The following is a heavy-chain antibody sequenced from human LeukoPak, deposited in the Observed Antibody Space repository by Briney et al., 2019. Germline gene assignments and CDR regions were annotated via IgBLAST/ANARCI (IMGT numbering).Heavy chain of an antibody. V-gene: IGHV4-34*01. Sequence: SETLSLTCDVSGGSCDDYYCSWIRQPPGKGLEWIGEIHPHGIFYYNSSLMSRVTISIDTSKSQFSLRLTSVTAADTAFYYCARGRDRSKVGDLWGQGSLVTVSS. CDR1: GGSCDDYY. D-gene: IGHD2-15*01. CDR2: IHPHGIF. CDR3: ARGRDRSKVGDL. J-gene: IGHJ5*02.